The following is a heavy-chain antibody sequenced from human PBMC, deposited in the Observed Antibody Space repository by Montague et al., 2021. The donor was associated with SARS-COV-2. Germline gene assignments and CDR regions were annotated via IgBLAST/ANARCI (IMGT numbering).Heavy chain of an antibody. J-gene: IGHJ5*02. CDR2: INHSGST. CDR3: ARPFRMGMAGMPLLT. CDR1: GGSFSGYY. Sequence: SETLSLTCAVYGGSFSGYYWNWIRQPPGKGLEWIGEINHSGSTNYNPYLKSRVTISVDTSNNKFSLKLTSVTAADTAVYYCARPFRMGMAGMPLLTWGQGTLVTVSS. V-gene: IGHV4-34*01. D-gene: IGHD6-19*01.